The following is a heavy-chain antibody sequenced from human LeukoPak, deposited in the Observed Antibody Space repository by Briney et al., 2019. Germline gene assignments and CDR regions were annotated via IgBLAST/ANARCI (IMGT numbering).Heavy chain of an antibody. Sequence: GGSLRLSCAASGFTFSSYSMNWVRQAPGKGLEWVSSISSSSSYIYYADSVKGRFTISRDNAKNSLYLQMNSLRAEDTAVYYCARDSRYDFWSGSYFDYWGQGTLVTVSS. J-gene: IGHJ4*02. D-gene: IGHD3-3*01. CDR1: GFTFSSYS. V-gene: IGHV3-21*01. CDR2: ISSSSSYI. CDR3: ARDSRYDFWSGSYFDY.